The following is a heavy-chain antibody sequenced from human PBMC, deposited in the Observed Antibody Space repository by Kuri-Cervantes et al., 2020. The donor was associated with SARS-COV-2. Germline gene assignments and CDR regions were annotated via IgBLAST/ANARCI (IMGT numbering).Heavy chain of an antibody. CDR3: ARGNPLKFGGVIVRPYYFDY. CDR1: GGSFSGYY. CDR2: INHSGST. J-gene: IGHJ4*01. Sequence: SQTLSLTCAVYGGSFSGYYWSWIHQPPGKGLEWIGEINHSGSTDYNPSLKSRVTISVDTSKNQFSLKLSSVTAADTAVYYCARGNPLKFGGVIVRPYYFDYWGQGTLVTVSS. D-gene: IGHD3-16*02. V-gene: IGHV4-34*01.